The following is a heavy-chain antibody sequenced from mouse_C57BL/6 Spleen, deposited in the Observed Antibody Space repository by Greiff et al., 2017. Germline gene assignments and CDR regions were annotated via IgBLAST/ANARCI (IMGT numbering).Heavy chain of an antibody. CDR2: ISSGSSTI. CDR3: ARTSDYYAMDY. V-gene: IGHV5-17*01. J-gene: IGHJ4*01. CDR1: GFTFSDYG. Sequence: EVQRVESGGGLVKPGGSLKLSCAASGFTFSDYGMHWVRQAPEKGLEWVAYISSGSSTIYYADTVKGRFTISRDNAKNTLFLQMTSLRSEDTAMYYCARTSDYYAMDYWGQGTSGTVSS.